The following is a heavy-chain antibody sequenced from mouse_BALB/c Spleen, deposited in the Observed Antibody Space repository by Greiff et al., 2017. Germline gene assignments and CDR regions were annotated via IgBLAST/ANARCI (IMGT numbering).Heavy chain of an antibody. CDR3: AREGSGYDY. D-gene: IGHD3-1*01. V-gene: IGHV1-69*01. J-gene: IGHJ2*01. CDR2: IDTSDSYT. CDR1: GYTFTDYW. Sequence: QVQLQQPGAELVMPGASVKMSCKASGYTFTDYWMHWVKQRPGQGLEWIGAIDTSDSYTSYNQKFKGKATLTVDESSSTAYMQLSSLTSEDSAVYYCAREGSGYDYWGQGTTLTVSS.